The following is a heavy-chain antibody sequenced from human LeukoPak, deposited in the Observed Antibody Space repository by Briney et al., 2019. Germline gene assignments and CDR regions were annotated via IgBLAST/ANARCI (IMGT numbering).Heavy chain of an antibody. CDR2: LHHVGSS. Sequence: SETLSLTCTVSGGSISSSSYYWGWIRQSPGKGLEWIGSLHHVGSSHYNPSLESRVTISLDTSKNQFSLTMTSMTAADTGIYYCTRGLASGVDPWGQGILVTVSS. V-gene: IGHV4-39*07. J-gene: IGHJ5*02. CDR1: GGSISSSSYY. CDR3: TRGLASGVDP.